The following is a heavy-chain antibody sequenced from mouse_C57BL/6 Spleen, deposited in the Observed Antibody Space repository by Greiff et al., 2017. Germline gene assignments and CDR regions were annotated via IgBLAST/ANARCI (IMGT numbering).Heavy chain of an antibody. CDR2: IYPGDGDT. V-gene: IGHV1-82*01. J-gene: IGHJ4*01. Sequence: VKLMESGPELVKPGASVKISCKASGYAFSSSWMNWVKQRPGQGLEWIGRIYPGDGDTNYNGKFKGKATLTADKSSSTAYMHLSSLTSEDSAVYFCARGGEDFFYAMDYWGQGTSVTVSS. CDR1: GYAFSSSW. CDR3: ARGGEDFFYAMDY.